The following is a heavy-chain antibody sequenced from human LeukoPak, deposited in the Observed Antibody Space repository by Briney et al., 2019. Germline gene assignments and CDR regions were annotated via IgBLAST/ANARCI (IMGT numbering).Heavy chain of an antibody. CDR1: GFSVNNIY. CDR3: ATTSSPPDY. V-gene: IGHV3-53*01. D-gene: IGHD6-13*01. CDR2: IYSGGST. J-gene: IGHJ4*02. Sequence: GGSLRLSCAASGFSVNNIYMSWVRQAPGRGLEWVSIIYSGGSTYYADSVKGRFTISRDNAKNSLYLQMNSLRAEDTAVYYCATTSSPPDYWGQGTLVTVSS.